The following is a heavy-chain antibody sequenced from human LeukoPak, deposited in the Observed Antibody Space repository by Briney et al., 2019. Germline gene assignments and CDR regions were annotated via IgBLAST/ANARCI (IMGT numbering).Heavy chain of an antibody. Sequence: ASVKVSCKASGYTFTSYGISWVRQAPGQGLEWMGWISAYNGNTNYAQKLQGRVTMTTDTSTSTAYMELRSLRSDDTAVYYCARDREYYYDSSGYHYFDHWGQGTLVTVSS. CDR1: GYTFTSYG. D-gene: IGHD3-22*01. V-gene: IGHV1-18*01. CDR3: ARDREYYYDSSGYHYFDH. CDR2: ISAYNGNT. J-gene: IGHJ4*02.